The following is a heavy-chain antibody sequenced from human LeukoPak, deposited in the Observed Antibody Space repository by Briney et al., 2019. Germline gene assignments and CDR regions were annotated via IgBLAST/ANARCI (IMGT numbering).Heavy chain of an antibody. CDR1: GGSISSYY. CDR2: IYYSGST. D-gene: IGHD2-2*01. V-gene: IGHV4-59*01. Sequence: KPSETLSLTCTVSGGSISSYYWSWIRQPPGKGLEWIGYIYYSGSTNYNPSLKSRVTISVDTSKNQFSLKLSSVTAADTAVYYCARAPHQYQLLNFDYWGQGTLVTVSS. J-gene: IGHJ4*02. CDR3: ARAPHQYQLLNFDY.